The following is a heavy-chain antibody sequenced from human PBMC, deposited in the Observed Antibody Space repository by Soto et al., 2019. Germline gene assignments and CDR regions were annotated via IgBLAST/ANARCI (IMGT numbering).Heavy chain of an antibody. CDR3: AKDLTRQLAYWLDP. J-gene: IGHJ5*02. CDR2: INAHSGGT. D-gene: IGHD6-6*01. Sequence: QVQLVQSGAAVKKPGASVKVSCKASGFSFTGYYIHWLRQAPGQGLEWMGWINAHSGGTEYAQKFQGRVTLTRDTSIATAYLTLTSLTSDDTDLYYCAKDLTRQLAYWLDPWGQGTQVTVSS. CDR1: GFSFTGYY. V-gene: IGHV1-2*02.